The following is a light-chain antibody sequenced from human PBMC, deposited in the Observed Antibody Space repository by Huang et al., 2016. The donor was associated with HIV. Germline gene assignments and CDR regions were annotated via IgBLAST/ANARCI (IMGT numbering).Light chain of an antibody. J-gene: IGKJ1*01. CDR2: AAS. CDR1: QSVTTN. V-gene: IGKV3-15*01. Sequence: EIVLTQSPGTLSVSPGERATLSCRASQSVTTNLAWYQQRPGQAPRLLIYAASTRAIGISAKFSGSGSVTEFTLTIDSLQSEDLAVYYCQQYINRPVTFGQGTKVEIK. CDR3: QQYINRPVT.